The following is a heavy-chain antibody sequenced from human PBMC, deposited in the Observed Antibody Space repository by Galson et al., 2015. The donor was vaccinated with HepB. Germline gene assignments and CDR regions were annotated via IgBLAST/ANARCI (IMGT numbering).Heavy chain of an antibody. D-gene: IGHD1-26*01. CDR2: ISDGGVST. CDR3: AKPLYSGGNPTAHFDS. V-gene: IGHV3-23*01. CDR1: GFTFSVYG. Sequence: SLRLSCAASGFTFSVYGMTWVRQAPGKGLEWVSFISDGGVSTYYADFVKGRFTISRDNSKNTLYLQMNRLRAEDTALYYCAKPLYSGGNPTAHFDSWGQGTLVTVSS. J-gene: IGHJ4*02.